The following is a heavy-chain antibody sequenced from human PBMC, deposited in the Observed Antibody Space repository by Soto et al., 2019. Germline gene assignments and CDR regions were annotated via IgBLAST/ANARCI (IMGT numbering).Heavy chain of an antibody. V-gene: IGHV4-4*02. CDR3: ARESYNESNVGYFDL. CDR2: MYHTGIT. J-gene: IGHJ2*01. CDR1: RGSISSSNW. D-gene: IGHD1-1*01. Sequence: QVQLQESGPGLVKPSGTLSLTCAVSRGSISSSNWWSWVRQSPGKGLAWIGAMYHTGITNYSPSLKSRVTMSVDKSKNQFSLTLRSVTAADTAVYYCARESYNESNVGYFDLWGRGTLVSVSS.